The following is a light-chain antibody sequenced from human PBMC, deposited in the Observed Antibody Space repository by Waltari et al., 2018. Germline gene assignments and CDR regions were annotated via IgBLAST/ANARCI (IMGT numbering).Light chain of an antibody. Sequence: EIVLTQSPGTLSWSRGERDTISCRARQSVSRFLAWYQQKPGQAPRLLIYGASTRATGIPDRFSGSGSGTDFSLTISRLEPEDFAVYYCQKYDRLPATFGQGTKVEIK. J-gene: IGKJ1*01. CDR1: QSVSRF. CDR2: GAS. CDR3: QKYDRLPAT. V-gene: IGKV3-20*01.